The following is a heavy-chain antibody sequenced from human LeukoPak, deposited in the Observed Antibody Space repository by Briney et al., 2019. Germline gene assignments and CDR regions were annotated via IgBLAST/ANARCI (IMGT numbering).Heavy chain of an antibody. Sequence: GGSLRLSCAASGFTFSSYAMSWVRQAPGKGLEWVSAISGSGGSTCYADSVKGRFTISRDNSKNTLYLQMNSLRAEDTAVYYCAKSVRRWELLRNYFDYWGQGTLVTVSS. J-gene: IGHJ4*02. CDR3: AKSVRRWELLRNYFDY. CDR1: GFTFSSYA. CDR2: ISGSGGST. D-gene: IGHD1-26*01. V-gene: IGHV3-23*01.